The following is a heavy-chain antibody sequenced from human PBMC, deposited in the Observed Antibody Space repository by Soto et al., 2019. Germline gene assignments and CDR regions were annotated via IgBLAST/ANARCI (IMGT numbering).Heavy chain of an antibody. CDR3: VRKGHSSSWFIDY. D-gene: IGHD6-13*01. CDR2: IYPGDSDL. Sequence: GESLKISCKGSGYSFTSYWIGWVRQMPGKGLEWMGIIYPGDSDLRYSPSFEGQVTISADKSITTAYLQWSSLKASDSAMYYCVRKGHSSSWFIDYWGQGTQVTVSS. V-gene: IGHV5-51*01. CDR1: GYSFTSYW. J-gene: IGHJ4*02.